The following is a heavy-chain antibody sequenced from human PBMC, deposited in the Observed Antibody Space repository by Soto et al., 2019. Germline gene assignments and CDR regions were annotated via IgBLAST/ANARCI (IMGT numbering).Heavy chain of an antibody. Sequence: QVHLVQSGAEVKKPGASVKVSCQGSGYAFTTYGITWVRQAPGQGLEWMGWISAHNGNTNYALKRQGRVTVTRDTSTSTAYMELRSLRYDDTAVYYCARGRYGDYWGQGALVTVSS. CDR2: ISAHNGNT. CDR1: GYAFTTYG. CDR3: ARGRYGDY. J-gene: IGHJ4*02. V-gene: IGHV1-18*01. D-gene: IGHD1-1*01.